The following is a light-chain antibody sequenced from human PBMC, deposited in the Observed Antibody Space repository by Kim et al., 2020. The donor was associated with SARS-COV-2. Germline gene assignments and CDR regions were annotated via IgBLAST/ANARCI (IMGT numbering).Light chain of an antibody. Sequence: DIQMTQYPSSLSASVGDRDTINCRASQNIGKNLNWYQQKSGKVPKVLIFAASFLQTGVPSRFSGSGSGTDFTLSINSLHPEDIATYYCQQSYSLVTFGGGTKVDIK. CDR3: QQSYSLVT. CDR2: AAS. V-gene: IGKV1-39*01. J-gene: IGKJ4*01. CDR1: QNIGKN.